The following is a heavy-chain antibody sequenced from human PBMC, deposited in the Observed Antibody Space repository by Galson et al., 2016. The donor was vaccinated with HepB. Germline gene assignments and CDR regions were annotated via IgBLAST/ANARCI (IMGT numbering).Heavy chain of an antibody. D-gene: IGHD6-13*01. CDR2: IDWDDDK. CDR3: ARMRPREGRSNPPWYLDY. V-gene: IGHV2-70*04. Sequence: PALVKPTQTLTLTCTFSGFSLSSGGMRVSWIRQPPGKALEWLARIDWDDDKFYSTSLETRLTVSRGTSENQVVLTMTNMDPVDPGTYYRARMRPREGRSNPPWYLDYWGQGTLVTVSS. J-gene: IGHJ4*02. CDR1: GFSLSSGGMR.